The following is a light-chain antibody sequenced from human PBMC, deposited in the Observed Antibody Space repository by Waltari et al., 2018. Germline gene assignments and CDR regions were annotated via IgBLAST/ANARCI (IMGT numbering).Light chain of an antibody. CDR2: DTS. CDR1: PSVSRN. V-gene: IGKV3-15*01. CDR3: QQYINWPPIT. J-gene: IGKJ5*01. Sequence: EIVMTQSPATLSVSPGERATLSCRASPSVSRNLAWYQQNPGQAPRLLIHDTSTRATGIPARFSGSGSGTEFTLTISSLQSEDFAVYYCQQYINWPPITFGHGTRLEIK.